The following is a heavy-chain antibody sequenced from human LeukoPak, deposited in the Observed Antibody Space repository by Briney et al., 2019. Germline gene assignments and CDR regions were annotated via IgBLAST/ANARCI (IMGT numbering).Heavy chain of an antibody. J-gene: IGHJ4*02. CDR2: ISSSSYT. V-gene: IGHV3-11*06. CDR1: GFTFSDYY. Sequence: GGSLRLSCAASGFTFSDYYMSWIRQAPGKGLEWVSCISSSSYTNYADSVKGRFTISRDNAKNSLYLQMDSPRAEDTAVYYCARGGGSGTFDYWGQGTLVTVSS. CDR3: ARGGGSGTFDY. D-gene: IGHD3-10*01.